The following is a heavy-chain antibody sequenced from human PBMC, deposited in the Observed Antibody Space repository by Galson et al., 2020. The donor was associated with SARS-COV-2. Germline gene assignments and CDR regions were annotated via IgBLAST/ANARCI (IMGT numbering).Heavy chain of an antibody. CDR2: IRTYNGNT. D-gene: IGHD2-2*03. Sequence: ASVKVSCKASGYTFTSYGISWVRQAPGQGLEWMGWIRTYNGNTNYAQKFQGRVTLTTDTSTTTAYMELRCLRSDDTAVYFCARDIGYCSSSNCYRGDNWGQGTLVTVSS. CDR1: GYTFTSYG. V-gene: IGHV1-18*01. CDR3: ARDIGYCSSSNCYRGDN. J-gene: IGHJ4*02.